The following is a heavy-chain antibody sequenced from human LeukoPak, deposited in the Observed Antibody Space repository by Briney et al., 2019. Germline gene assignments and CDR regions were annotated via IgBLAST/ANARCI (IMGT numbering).Heavy chain of an antibody. Sequence: GGSLRLSCAASGFTFSDYYMSWIRQAPGKGLEWVSYISSSGSTIYYADSVKGRFTISRDNAKNSLYLQMNSLRAEDTAVYYCARDDVPAASPPYNWFDPWGQGTLVTVSS. D-gene: IGHD2-2*01. V-gene: IGHV3-11*01. CDR3: ARDDVPAASPPYNWFDP. CDR1: GFTFSDYY. CDR2: ISSSGSTI. J-gene: IGHJ5*02.